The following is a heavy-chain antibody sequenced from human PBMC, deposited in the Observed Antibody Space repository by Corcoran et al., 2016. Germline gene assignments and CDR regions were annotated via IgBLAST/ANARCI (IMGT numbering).Heavy chain of an antibody. CDR1: GFTFSSAW. J-gene: IGHJ4*02. D-gene: IGHD4-17*01. Sequence: EVQLVESGGGLVKPGGSLRLSCAASGFTFSSAWMTWVRQAPGKGLEWVGRIMSKISGETTDYAAPVKGRFAISRDDSKNTVYLQMNSLTTDDTAVYYCSTDTYDWGQGTLVTISS. CDR2: IMSKISGETT. V-gene: IGHV3-15*05. CDR3: STDTYD.